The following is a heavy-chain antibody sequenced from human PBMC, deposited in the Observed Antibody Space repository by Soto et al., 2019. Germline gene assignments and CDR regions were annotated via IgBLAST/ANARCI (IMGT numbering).Heavy chain of an antibody. Sequence: EVQLLESGGGLVQPGGSLSLSCAASGFTFSSYAMSWVRQAPGTGLEWVSAISGRGDNSYYADSVKGRFTISRDNSKNKLDLQRNSLRAEDTAVSYCANAYCSSTSGRAEYFQHWGQGTLVTVSS. J-gene: IGHJ1*01. CDR1: GFTFSSYA. D-gene: IGHD2-2*01. V-gene: IGHV3-23*01. CDR2: ISGRGDNS. CDR3: ANAYCSSTSGRAEYFQH.